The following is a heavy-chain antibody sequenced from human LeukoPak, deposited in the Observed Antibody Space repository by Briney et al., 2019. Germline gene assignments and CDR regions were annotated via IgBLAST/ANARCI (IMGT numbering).Heavy chain of an antibody. CDR3: VKEGAAGGKMQFCFDY. V-gene: IGHV3-30*18. Sequence: GGSLRLSCAASGFTFSRYGMHWVRQAPGMGLEWVAVVSDAGTTTYYADSVKGRFTISRDNSKNTLYLEMNSLRAEDTAVYYCVKEGAAGGKMQFCFDYWGQGTLVTVSS. J-gene: IGHJ4*02. D-gene: IGHD4-23*01. CDR1: GFTFSRYG. CDR2: VSDAGTTT.